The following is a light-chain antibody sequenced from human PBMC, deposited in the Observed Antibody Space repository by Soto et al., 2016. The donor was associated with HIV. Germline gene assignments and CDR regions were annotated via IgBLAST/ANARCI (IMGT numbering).Light chain of an antibody. V-gene: IGKV1-8*01. J-gene: IGKJ2*01. CDR2: AAS. CDR1: QGISSY. Sequence: AIRMTQSPSSLSASTGDRVTITCRASQGISSYLAWYQQKPGKAPKLLIYAASTLQSGVPSRFSGSGSGTDFTLTISSLQPEDSASYFCLQDYTYPYTFGQGTKLEIK. CDR3: LQDYTYPYT.